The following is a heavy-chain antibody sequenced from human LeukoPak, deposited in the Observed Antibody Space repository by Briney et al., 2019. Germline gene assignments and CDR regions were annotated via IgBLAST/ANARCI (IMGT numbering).Heavy chain of an antibody. CDR3: ARDRLRGIAAAGTSWYFDL. CDR1: GFTFSTYS. V-gene: IGHV4-4*07. D-gene: IGHD6-13*01. Sequence: PGGSLRLSCAASGFTFSTYSMNWVRQAPGKGLEWIGRIYTSGSTNYNPSLKSRVTMSVDTSKNQFSLKLSSVTAADTAVYYCARDRLRGIAAAGTSWYFDLWGRGTLVTVSS. J-gene: IGHJ2*01. CDR2: IYTSGST.